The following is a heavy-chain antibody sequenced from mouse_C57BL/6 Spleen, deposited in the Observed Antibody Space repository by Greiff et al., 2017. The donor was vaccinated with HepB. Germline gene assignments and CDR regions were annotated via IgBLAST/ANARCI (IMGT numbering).Heavy chain of an antibody. J-gene: IGHJ4*01. D-gene: IGHD2-3*01. Sequence: EVMLVESGGGLVQPGGSLKLSCAASGFTFSDYYMYWVRQTPEKRLEWVAYISNGGGSTYYPDTVKGRFTISRDNAKNTLYLQMSRLKSEDTAMYYCARPIYDGYAMDYWGQGTSVTVSS. V-gene: IGHV5-12*01. CDR1: GFTFSDYY. CDR2: ISNGGGST. CDR3: ARPIYDGYAMDY.